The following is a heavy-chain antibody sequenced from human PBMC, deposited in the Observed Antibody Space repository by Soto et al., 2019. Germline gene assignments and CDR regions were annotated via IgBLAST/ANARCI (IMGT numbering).Heavy chain of an antibody. V-gene: IGHV1-46*01. CDR3: AREKAVAGSYYVSACMDI. D-gene: IGHD6-19*01. CDR2: INPSGGST. Sequence: ASVKVSCKASGYTFTSYYMHRVRQAPGQGLEWMGIINPSGGSTSYAQKFQGRVTMTRDTSTSTVYMELSSLRSEDTAVYYCAREKAVAGSYYVSACMDIRGKGTRGTVAS. J-gene: IGHJ6*04. CDR1: GYTFTSYY.